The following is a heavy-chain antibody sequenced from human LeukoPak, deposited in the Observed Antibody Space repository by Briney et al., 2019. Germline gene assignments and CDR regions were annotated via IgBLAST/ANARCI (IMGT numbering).Heavy chain of an antibody. Sequence: SETLSLTCTVHGGSFSGYYWSWIRQPPGKGLEWIGEINHSGSTNYNPSLRSRVTISVDTSKNQFSLKLSSVTAADTAVYYCARGRGSSWYSVANWFDPWGQGTLVTVSS. CDR1: GGSFSGYY. D-gene: IGHD6-13*01. V-gene: IGHV4-34*01. CDR2: INHSGST. J-gene: IGHJ5*02. CDR3: ARGRGSSWYSVANWFDP.